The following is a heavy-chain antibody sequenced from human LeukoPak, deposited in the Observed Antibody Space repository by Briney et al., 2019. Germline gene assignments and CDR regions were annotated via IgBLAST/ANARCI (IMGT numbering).Heavy chain of an antibody. CDR2: ISSGGSSI. J-gene: IGHJ4*02. V-gene: IGHV3-11*01. D-gene: IGHD3-22*01. CDR1: GGSISSYY. CDR3: AREPYYDSSGYCLDY. Sequence: LSLTCTVSGGSISSYYWSWIRQPPGKGLEWVSYISSGGSSIYYADSVKGRFTISRDNAKNSLYLQMNSLRAEDTAVYYCAREPYYDSSGYCLDYWGQGTLVTVSS.